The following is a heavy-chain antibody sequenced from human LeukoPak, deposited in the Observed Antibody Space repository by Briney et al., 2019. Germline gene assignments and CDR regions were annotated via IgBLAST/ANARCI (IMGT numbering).Heavy chain of an antibody. V-gene: IGHV1-8*01. CDR1: GYTFTSYD. Sequence: GASVKVSCKASGYTFTSYDINWVRQATGQGLEWMGWMNPGSGNTGYAQKFQARVTMTRNTFISTAYMELSSLRSEDTAVYYCARAVGSYTMFDPWGQGTLVTVSS. CDR2: MNPGSGNT. J-gene: IGHJ5*02. D-gene: IGHD3-10*01. CDR3: ARAVGSYTMFDP.